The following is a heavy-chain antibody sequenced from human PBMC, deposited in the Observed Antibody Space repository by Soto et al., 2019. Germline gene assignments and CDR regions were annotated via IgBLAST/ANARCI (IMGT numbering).Heavy chain of an antibody. V-gene: IGHV3-23*01. D-gene: IGHD2-15*01. CDR2: ISGSGGST. Sequence: GGSLRLSCAASGFTFSSYAMSWVRQAPGKGLEWVSAISGSGGSTYYADSVKGRFTISRDNSKNTLYLQMDSLRTEDMAVYYCARCGGGSCYSYNDYWGQGALVTVSS. J-gene: IGHJ4*02. CDR3: ARCGGGSCYSYNDY. CDR1: GFTFSSYA.